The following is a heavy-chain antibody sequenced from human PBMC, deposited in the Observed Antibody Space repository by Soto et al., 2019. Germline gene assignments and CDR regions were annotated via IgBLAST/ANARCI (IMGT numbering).Heavy chain of an antibody. CDR1: GGSVSSGSYY. J-gene: IGHJ4*02. CDR2: IYYSGST. D-gene: IGHD3-22*01. CDR3: ARDNYYDPFLLDY. Sequence: SETLSLTCTVSGGSVSSGSYYWSWIRQPPGKGLEWIGYIYYSGSTNYNPSLKSRVTISVDTSKNQFSLKLSSVTAADTAVYYCARDNYYDPFLLDYWGQGTLVT. V-gene: IGHV4-61*01.